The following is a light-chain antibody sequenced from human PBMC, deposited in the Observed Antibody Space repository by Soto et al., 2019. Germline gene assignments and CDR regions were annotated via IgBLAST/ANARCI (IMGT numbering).Light chain of an antibody. V-gene: IGLV1-44*01. Sequence: QPVLTQPHSASGTPGQRVIISCSGSSSNIGSNTVNWYQQFPGTAPKLLIYSNSQWPSGVPDRFSGSKSGTSASLAISGLQSEDEGDYYCAAWDDSLNGPIFGTGTKVTVL. CDR1: SSNIGSNT. CDR3: AAWDDSLNGPI. CDR2: SNS. J-gene: IGLJ1*01.